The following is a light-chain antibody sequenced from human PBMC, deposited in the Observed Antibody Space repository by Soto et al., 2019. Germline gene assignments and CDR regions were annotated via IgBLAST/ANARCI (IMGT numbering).Light chain of an antibody. CDR3: HHYGSSPYT. J-gene: IGKJ2*01. Sequence: EIVLTQSPGTLSLSPGERVTLSCRASPSVXXXYLAWYQQKPGQAPRLLFYGASRRATGIPDRFSGGQSGTDFTLTVSRLEPEDFAVYFCHHYGSSPYTFGQGTKLEI. CDR1: PSVXXXY. CDR2: GAS. V-gene: IGKV3-20*01.